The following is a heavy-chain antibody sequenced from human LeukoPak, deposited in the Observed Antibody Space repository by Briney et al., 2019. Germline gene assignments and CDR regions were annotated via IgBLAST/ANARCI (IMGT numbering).Heavy chain of an antibody. J-gene: IGHJ4*02. CDR1: GFTFSNYG. V-gene: IGHV3-33*01. CDR2: IWYDGSNK. Sequence: GGSLRLSCAASGFTFSNYGMHWVRQAPGKGLEWVAAIWYDGSNKYYGDSVKGRFTISRANSKNTLYLQMNSLRAEDTAVYYCARDKAWGQGTLVTVSS. CDR3: ARDKA.